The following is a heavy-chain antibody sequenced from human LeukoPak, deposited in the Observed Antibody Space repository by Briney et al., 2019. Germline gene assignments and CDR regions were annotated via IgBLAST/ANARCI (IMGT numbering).Heavy chain of an antibody. V-gene: IGHV3-74*01. Sequence: GGSLRLSCAASGFTFSSYWMRCVRQAPGKGLVWVSRINSDGSTTTYADSVKGRFTISRDNAKNTLYLQMNSLRAEDTAVYYCARGYSGSYRVDYWGQGTLVTVSS. J-gene: IGHJ4*02. CDR2: INSDGSTT. D-gene: IGHD1-26*01. CDR3: ARGYSGSYRVDY. CDR1: GFTFSSYW.